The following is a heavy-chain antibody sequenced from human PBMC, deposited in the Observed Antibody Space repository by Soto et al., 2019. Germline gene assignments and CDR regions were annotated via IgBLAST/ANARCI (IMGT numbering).Heavy chain of an antibody. Sequence: GGSLRLSCAASGLSFSNNGMHWVRQAPGKGLEWVAIISYDGSNKYYADSVKGRFTISRDNSKNTLYLQMNSLRVEDTAVYYCAKDRVESGLGEIDYWGQGTLVTVSS. CDR3: AKDRVESGLGEIDY. CDR1: GLSFSNNG. CDR2: ISYDGSNK. D-gene: IGHD3-16*01. V-gene: IGHV3-30*18. J-gene: IGHJ4*02.